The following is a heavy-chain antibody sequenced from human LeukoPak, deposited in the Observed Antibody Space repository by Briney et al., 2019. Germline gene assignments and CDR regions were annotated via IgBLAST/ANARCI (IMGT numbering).Heavy chain of an antibody. CDR1: GFTSNYAW. Sequence: GGSFRLSCAASGFTSNYAWMSWVRQAPGKGLEHVSGISSNGGITYYANSVKGRFTISRDNSKNTLYLQMGSLRAEDTAVYYCARYSSSSLDYWGQGTLVTVSS. V-gene: IGHV3-64*01. CDR2: ISSNGGIT. CDR3: ARYSSSSLDY. D-gene: IGHD6-6*01. J-gene: IGHJ4*02.